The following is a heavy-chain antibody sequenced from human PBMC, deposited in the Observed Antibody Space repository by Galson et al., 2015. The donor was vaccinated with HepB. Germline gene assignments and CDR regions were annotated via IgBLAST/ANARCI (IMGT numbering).Heavy chain of an antibody. V-gene: IGHV3-30*04. CDR1: GFTFSSYA. Sequence: SLRLSCAASGFTFSSYAMHWVRQAPGKGLEWVAVISYDGSNKYYADSVKGRFTISRDNSKNTLYLQMNSLRAEDTAVYYCARSKGSWPPYYYYGMDVWGQGTTVTVSS. D-gene: IGHD6-13*01. CDR3: ARSKGSWPPYYYYGMDV. J-gene: IGHJ6*02. CDR2: ISYDGSNK.